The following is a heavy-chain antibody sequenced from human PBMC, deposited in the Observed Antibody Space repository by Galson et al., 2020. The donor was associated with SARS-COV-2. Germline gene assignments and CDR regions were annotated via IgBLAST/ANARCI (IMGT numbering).Heavy chain of an antibody. J-gene: IGHJ5*02. Sequence: ASVKVSCKVSGYTLTKLSMHWVRQAPGKGLEWMGGFDPEDGETIYAQQFQGRVTMTEDTSTDTAYMELSSLRSEDTAVYYCATTPVVVVAGWFDPWGQGTLVTVSS. CDR2: FDPEDGET. CDR1: GYTLTKLS. V-gene: IGHV1-24*01. D-gene: IGHD2-15*01. CDR3: ATTPVVVVAGWFDP.